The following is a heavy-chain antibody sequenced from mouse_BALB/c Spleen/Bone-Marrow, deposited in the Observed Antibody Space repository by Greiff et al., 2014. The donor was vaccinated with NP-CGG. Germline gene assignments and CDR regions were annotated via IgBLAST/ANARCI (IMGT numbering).Heavy chain of an antibody. J-gene: IGHJ3*01. CDR1: GYTFTSYW. D-gene: IGHD1-1*01. V-gene: IGHV1-7*01. CDR2: INPSTDYT. Sequence: VQLQQSGAELAKPGASLKMSCKASGYTFTSYWMHWVKQRPGQGLEWIGYINPSTDYTEYNQKFKDKATLTADKSSSTAFMQLSSLTSEDSAVYYCARKAYGGSYGFAYWGQGTLVTVSA. CDR3: ARKAYGGSYGFAY.